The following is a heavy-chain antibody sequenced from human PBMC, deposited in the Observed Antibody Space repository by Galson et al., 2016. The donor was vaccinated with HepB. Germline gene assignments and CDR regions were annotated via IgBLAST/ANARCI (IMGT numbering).Heavy chain of an antibody. CDR2: IDWDGDK. V-gene: IGHV2-70*01. J-gene: IGHJ4*02. D-gene: IGHD6-13*01. CDR3: ARENQQLVLDF. CDR1: GFSLSTSGMC. Sequence: PALVKPTQTLTLTCTFSGFSLSTSGMCVNWIRQPPGKGLEWLALIDWDGDKYYNTSLETRLTISRDTSKNQVVLSMTNVDPLDTATYYCARENQQLVLDFWGQGTLVTVSS.